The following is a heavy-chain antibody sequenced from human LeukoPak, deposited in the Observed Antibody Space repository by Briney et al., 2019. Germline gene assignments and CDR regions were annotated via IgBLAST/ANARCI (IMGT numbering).Heavy chain of an antibody. J-gene: IGHJ4*02. Sequence: GGSLRLSCAASGFTFSTYWMTWVRQAPGKGLEWVANIKEDGSKKNYVDSVKGRFTIYRDNAKNSLYLQMNNLRAEDTAVYYCGTPLDYYDSSGYHQGGDWGQGTLVTVSS. CDR1: GFTFSTYW. V-gene: IGHV3-7*03. CDR2: IKEDGSKK. CDR3: GTPLDYYDSSGYHQGGD. D-gene: IGHD3-22*01.